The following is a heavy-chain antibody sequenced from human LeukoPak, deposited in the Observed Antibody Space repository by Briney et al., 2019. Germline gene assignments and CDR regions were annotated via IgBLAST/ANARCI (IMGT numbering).Heavy chain of an antibody. V-gene: IGHV1-2*02. Sequence: ASAKVSCKASGYTFTGYYMHWVRQAPGQGLEWMGWINPNSGGTNYAQKFQGRVTMTRDTSISTAYMELSRLRSDDTAVYYCARFGYSGYDLPDDYWGQGTLVTVSS. CDR2: INPNSGGT. D-gene: IGHD5-12*01. CDR3: ARFGYSGYDLPDDY. CDR1: GYTFTGYY. J-gene: IGHJ4*02.